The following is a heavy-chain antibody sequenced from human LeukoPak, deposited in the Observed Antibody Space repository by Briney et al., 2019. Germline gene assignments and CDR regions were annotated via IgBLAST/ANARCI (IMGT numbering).Heavy chain of an antibody. CDR3: ASRIAVAGTSI. V-gene: IGHV3-21*01. CDR2: ISSSSSYI. CDR1: GFTFSSYS. Sequence: GGSLRLSCAASGFTFSSYSMNWVRQAPGKGLEWVSSISSSSSYIYYADSVKGRFTISRDNAKNSLYLQMNSLRAENTAVYYCASRIAVAGTSIWGQGTLVTVSS. D-gene: IGHD6-19*01. J-gene: IGHJ1*01.